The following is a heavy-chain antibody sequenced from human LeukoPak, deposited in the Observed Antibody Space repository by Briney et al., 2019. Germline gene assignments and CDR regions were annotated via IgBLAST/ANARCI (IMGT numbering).Heavy chain of an antibody. CDR1: GGSFSGYY. V-gene: IGHV4-34*01. D-gene: IGHD3-10*01. Sequence: SETLSLTCAVYGGSFSGYYWSWIRQPPGKGLEWIGEINHSGSTNYDPSPKSRVTISVDTSKNQFSLKLSSVTAADTAVYYCARVADMARGFGWFDPWGQGTLVTVSS. CDR2: INHSGST. J-gene: IGHJ5*02. CDR3: ARVADMARGFGWFDP.